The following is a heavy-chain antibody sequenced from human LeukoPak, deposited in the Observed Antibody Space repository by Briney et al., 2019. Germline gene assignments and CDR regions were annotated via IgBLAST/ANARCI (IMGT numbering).Heavy chain of an antibody. CDR2: LRGNGDT. D-gene: IGHD3-9*01. V-gene: IGHV3-23*01. Sequence: PGGSLTLSCAASGFTFSSYAMSWVREAPARGLEWVSSLRGNGDTFYADSVKGRFTVSRDNSKNTLYLQMNSLRAEDTAVYYCARDSLRYFDWLTRGPPNGYFDLWGRGTLVTVSS. CDR1: GFTFSSYA. CDR3: ARDSLRYFDWLTRGPPNGYFDL. J-gene: IGHJ2*01.